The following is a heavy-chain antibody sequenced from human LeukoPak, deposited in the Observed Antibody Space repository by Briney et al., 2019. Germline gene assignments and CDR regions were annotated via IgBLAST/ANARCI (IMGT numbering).Heavy chain of an antibody. Sequence: PGGSLRLSCAASGFTFSDYYMSWIRQAPGKGLEWVSYISSSGSTIYYADSVKGRFTISRDNAKNSLYLQMNSLRAEDTAVYYCARTRVIVATIGDFDYWGQGTLVTVSS. D-gene: IGHD5-12*01. CDR1: GFTFSDYY. CDR3: ARTRVIVATIGDFDY. J-gene: IGHJ4*02. V-gene: IGHV3-11*04. CDR2: ISSSGSTI.